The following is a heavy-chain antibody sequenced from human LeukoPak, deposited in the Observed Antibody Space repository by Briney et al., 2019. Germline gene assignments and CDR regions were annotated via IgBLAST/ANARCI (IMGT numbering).Heavy chain of an antibody. V-gene: IGHV1-2*02. CDR2: INPNSGGT. Sequence: GASVKVSCKASGYTFTGYYMHWVRQAPGQGLEWMGWINPNSGGTNYAQKFQGRVTKTRDTSISTAYMELSRLRSDDTAVYYCARARRAYTSCWFDPWGQGTLVTVSS. CDR3: ARARRAYTSCWFDP. D-gene: IGHD2-2*01. J-gene: IGHJ5*02. CDR1: GYTFTGYY.